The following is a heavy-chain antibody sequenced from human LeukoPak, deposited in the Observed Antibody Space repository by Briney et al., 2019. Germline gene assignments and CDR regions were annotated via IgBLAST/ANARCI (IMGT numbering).Heavy chain of an antibody. J-gene: IGHJ5*02. D-gene: IGHD2-2*01. CDR1: GFTFSSYS. V-gene: IGHV3-21*01. Sequence: GGSLRLSCAASGFTFSSYSMNWVRQAPGKGLEWVSSISSSSSYIYYGDSVKGRFTISRDNAKNSLYLQMNSLRAEDTAVYYCARGILPIVVVPAATFEPWGQGTLVTVSS. CDR3: ARGILPIVVVPAATFEP. CDR2: ISSSSSYI.